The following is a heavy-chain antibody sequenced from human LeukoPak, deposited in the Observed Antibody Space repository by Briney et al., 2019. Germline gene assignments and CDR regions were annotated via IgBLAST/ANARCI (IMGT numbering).Heavy chain of an antibody. CDR3: ARDGTCGGACKGAFDI. Sequence: PGGSLRLSCAASGFTFSSYAISWVRPAPGKGLEWVSVIYSGGGTYYADSLKGRFTISRDNSKNTLYLQMNSLRAEDTAVYYCARDGTCGGACKGAFDIWGQGTMVTVSS. CDR2: IYSGGGT. CDR1: GFTFSSYA. D-gene: IGHD2-21*02. J-gene: IGHJ3*02. V-gene: IGHV3-66*01.